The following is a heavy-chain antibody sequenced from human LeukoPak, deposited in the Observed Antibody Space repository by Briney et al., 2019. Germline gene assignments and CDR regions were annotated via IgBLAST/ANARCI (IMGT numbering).Heavy chain of an antibody. J-gene: IGHJ4*02. Sequence: SETLSLTCTVSGGSISGYLWSWIRQPAGKGLEWVGRTFDSGSTSYNPSLESRVTMSVDTPKNRFSLRLSSVTAADTAVYFCVREIPHYGIDYWGQGTLVTVSS. V-gene: IGHV4-4*07. CDR3: VREIPHYGIDY. CDR1: GGSISGYL. CDR2: TFDSGST. D-gene: IGHD3-10*01.